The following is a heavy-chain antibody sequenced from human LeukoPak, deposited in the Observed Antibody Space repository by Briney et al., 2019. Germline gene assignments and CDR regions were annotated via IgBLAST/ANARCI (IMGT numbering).Heavy chain of an antibody. CDR1: GGSFSGYY. V-gene: IGHV4-34*01. CDR2: INHSGST. D-gene: IGHD3-22*01. Sequence: PSETLSLTCAIYGGSFSGYYWSWIRQPPGKGLEWIGEINHSGSTNYNPSLKSRVTISVDTSKNQFSLKRSSVTAADTAVYYCARVRYYYDSSGYYSQSSRARYAFDIWGQGTMVTVSS. J-gene: IGHJ3*02. CDR3: ARVRYYYDSSGYYSQSSRARYAFDI.